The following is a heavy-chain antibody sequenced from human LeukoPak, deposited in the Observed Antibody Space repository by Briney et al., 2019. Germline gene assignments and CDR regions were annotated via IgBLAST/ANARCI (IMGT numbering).Heavy chain of an antibody. Sequence: PGRSLRLSCAASRFTFSSYGMHWVRQAPGKGLEWVAVIWYDGSNKYYADSVKGRFTISRDNSKNTLYLQMNSLRAEDTAVYYCAKAKRGYSYGSWGQGTLVTVSS. J-gene: IGHJ4*02. D-gene: IGHD5-18*01. V-gene: IGHV3-33*06. CDR3: AKAKRGYSYGS. CDR2: IWYDGSNK. CDR1: RFTFSSYG.